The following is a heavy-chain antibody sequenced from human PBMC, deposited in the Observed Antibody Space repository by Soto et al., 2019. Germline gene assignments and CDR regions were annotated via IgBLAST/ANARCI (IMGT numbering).Heavy chain of an antibody. J-gene: IGHJ4*02. CDR3: ARDPLLSGSYYYFDY. CDR1: GYTNTDLS. CDR2: FNADNDNT. V-gene: IGHV1-24*01. Sequence: ASVKVSWQVSGYTNTDLSMHWVRQAPGKGLEWMGGFNADNDNTKYSQKFHDRVTITRDTSTSTAYMELSSLRSEDTAVYYCARDPLLSGSYYYFDYWGQGTLVTVSS. D-gene: IGHD1-26*01.